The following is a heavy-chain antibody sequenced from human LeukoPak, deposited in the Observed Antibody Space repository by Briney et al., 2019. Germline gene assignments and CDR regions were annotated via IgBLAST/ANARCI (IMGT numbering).Heavy chain of an antibody. CDR3: ARDQYDTWSRRGNFDS. J-gene: IGHJ4*02. CDR2: IKLDGSEK. V-gene: IGHV3-7*03. CDR1: GFTFNKFA. Sequence: GGSLRLSCAASGFTFNKFAMSWVRQAPGKGLEWVANIKLDGSEKNYVDSVKGRFTISRDNTKNSLYLQMNSLRVEDTAVFYCARDQYDTWSRRGNFDSWGQGTLVIVSS. D-gene: IGHD3-3*01.